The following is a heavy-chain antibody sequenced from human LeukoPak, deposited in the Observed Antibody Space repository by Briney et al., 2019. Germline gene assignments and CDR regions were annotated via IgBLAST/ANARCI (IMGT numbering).Heavy chain of an antibody. D-gene: IGHD3-10*01. Sequence: GGSLRLSCAASRFTFSSYSMNWVRQAPGKGLEWVSSISSSGSYIYHADSVKGRFTISRDNAKNSLYLQMNSLRAEDTALYYCAKGWRITMVRGGFDYWGQGTLVTVSS. CDR2: ISSSGSYI. J-gene: IGHJ4*02. CDR3: AKGWRITMVRGGFDY. V-gene: IGHV3-21*04. CDR1: RFTFSSYS.